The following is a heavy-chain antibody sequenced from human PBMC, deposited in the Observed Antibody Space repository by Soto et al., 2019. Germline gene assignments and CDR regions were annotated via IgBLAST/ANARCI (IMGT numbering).Heavy chain of an antibody. CDR3: AKDLAGTMIEENSFDY. CDR2: ISGSGGST. CDR1: GFTFSSYA. V-gene: IGHV3-23*01. Sequence: EVQLLESGGGLVQPGGSLRLSCAASGFTFSSYAMSWVRQAPGKGLEWVSAISGSGGSTYYADSVKGRFTISRDNSKNTLSQRMNSPRAEETAVYYCAKDLAGTMIEENSFDYWGQGPLVTVSS. J-gene: IGHJ4*02. D-gene: IGHD3-22*01.